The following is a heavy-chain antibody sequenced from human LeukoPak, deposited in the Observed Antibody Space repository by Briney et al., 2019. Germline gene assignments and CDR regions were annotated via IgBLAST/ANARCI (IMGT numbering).Heavy chain of an antibody. J-gene: IGHJ4*02. CDR3: AREDRGVAHSASFDY. CDR2: IYYSGST. CDR1: GGSISSGGYY. Sequence: PSETLSLTCTVSGGSISSGGYYWSWIRQHPGKGLEWIGYIYYSGSTYYNPSLRSRVTISVDTSKNQFSLKLSSVTAADAAVYYCAREDRGVAHSASFDYWGQGTLVTVSS. V-gene: IGHV4-31*03. D-gene: IGHD3-3*01.